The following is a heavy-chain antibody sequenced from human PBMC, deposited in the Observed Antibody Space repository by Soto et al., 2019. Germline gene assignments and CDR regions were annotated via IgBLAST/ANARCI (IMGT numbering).Heavy chain of an antibody. Sequence: QVQLQESGPGLVKPSETLSLTCTVSGGSISSYYWSWIRQPPGKGLEWIGYIYYSGITNYNPSLKSRVTISVDTSKNQFSLKLSSVTTADTAVYYCARQVLWFGELLSPFETSTTFDYWGQGTLVTVSS. J-gene: IGHJ4*02. V-gene: IGHV4-59*08. CDR3: ARQVLWFGELLSPFETSTTFDY. CDR1: GGSISSYY. CDR2: IYYSGIT. D-gene: IGHD3-10*01.